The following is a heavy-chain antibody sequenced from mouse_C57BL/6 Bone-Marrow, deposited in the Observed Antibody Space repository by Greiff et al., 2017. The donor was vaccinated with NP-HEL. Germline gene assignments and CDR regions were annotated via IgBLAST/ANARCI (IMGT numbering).Heavy chain of an antibody. J-gene: IGHJ4*01. CDR1: GYTFTSYW. CDR3: ARDQDDGYYYYAMDY. V-gene: IGHV1-50*01. Sequence: VQLQQPGAELVKPGASVKLSCKASGYTFTSYWMQWVKQRPGQGLEWIGEIDPSDSYTNYNQKFKGKATLTVDTSSSTAYMQLSSLTSEDSAVYYCARDQDDGYYYYAMDYWGQGTSVTVSS. D-gene: IGHD2-3*01. CDR2: IDPSDSYT.